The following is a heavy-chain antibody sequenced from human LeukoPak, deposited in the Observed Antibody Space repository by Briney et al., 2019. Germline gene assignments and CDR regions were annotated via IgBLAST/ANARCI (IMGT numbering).Heavy chain of an antibody. CDR2: ISNDGKTT. D-gene: IGHD2/OR15-2a*01. CDR1: GFTFSNYW. V-gene: IGHV3-74*01. J-gene: IGHJ5*02. Sequence: GGSLRLSCAASGFTFSNYWMHWVRQAPGMGLVWVSTISNDGKTTHYADSVKGRFTMSRDSAKNTLYLLMNSLKADDTAVYYCAPLYLEPWGQGTLVTVSS. CDR3: APLYLEP.